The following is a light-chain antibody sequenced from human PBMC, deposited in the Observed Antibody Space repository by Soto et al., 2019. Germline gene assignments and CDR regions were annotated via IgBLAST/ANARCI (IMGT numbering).Light chain of an antibody. CDR3: SSYTTRNTRKIV. J-gene: IGLJ1*01. Sequence: QSALTQPASVSGSPGQSITISCTGTSSDVGGYNYVSWYQHHPGKAPKLIIYDVSNRPSGVSIRFSGSKSDNTASLTISGLQPEDEADYHCSSYTTRNTRKIVFGTGTKVT. CDR1: SSDVGGYNY. V-gene: IGLV2-14*03. CDR2: DVS.